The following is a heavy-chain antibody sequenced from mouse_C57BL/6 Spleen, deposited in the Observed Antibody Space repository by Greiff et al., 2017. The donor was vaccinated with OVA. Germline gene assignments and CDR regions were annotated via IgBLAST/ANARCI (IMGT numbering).Heavy chain of an antibody. Sequence: VKLMESGAELVKPGASVKISCKASGYAFSSYWMNWVKQRPGKGLEWIGQIYPGDGDTNYNGKFKGKATLTADKSSSTAYMQLSSLTSEDSAVYFCARIPFITTVVAHFDYWGQGTTLTVSS. V-gene: IGHV1-80*01. CDR1: GYAFSSYW. CDR2: IYPGDGDT. D-gene: IGHD1-1*01. J-gene: IGHJ2*01. CDR3: ARIPFITTVVAHFDY.